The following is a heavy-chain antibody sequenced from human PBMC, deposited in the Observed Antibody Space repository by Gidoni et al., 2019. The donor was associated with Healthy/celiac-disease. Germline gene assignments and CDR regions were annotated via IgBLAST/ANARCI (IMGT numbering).Heavy chain of an antibody. J-gene: IGHJ3*02. CDR1: GGSISRYY. CDR2: IYYSGST. Sequence: QVQLQESGPGLVKPSETLSLTCTVSGGSISRYYWSWIRQPPGKGVEWIGYIYYSGSTNYNPSLKSRVTISVDTSKNQFSLKLSSVTAADTAVYYCARLIWREQQLVPNDAFDIWGQGTMVTVSS. D-gene: IGHD6-13*01. V-gene: IGHV4-59*08. CDR3: ARLIWREQQLVPNDAFDI.